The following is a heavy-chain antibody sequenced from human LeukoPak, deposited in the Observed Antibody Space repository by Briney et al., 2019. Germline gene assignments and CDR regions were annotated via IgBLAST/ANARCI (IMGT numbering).Heavy chain of an antibody. D-gene: IGHD2-15*01. V-gene: IGHV4-61*01. J-gene: IGHJ5*02. CDR2: IYYSGST. Sequence: SETLSLTCTVSGGSVSSGSYYWGWIRQPPGKGLEWIGYIYYSGSTNYNPSLKSRVTISVDTSKNQFSLKLSSVTAADTAVYYCARGPGGGSRNWFDPWGQGTLVTVSS. CDR3: ARGPGGGSRNWFDP. CDR1: GGSVSSGSYY.